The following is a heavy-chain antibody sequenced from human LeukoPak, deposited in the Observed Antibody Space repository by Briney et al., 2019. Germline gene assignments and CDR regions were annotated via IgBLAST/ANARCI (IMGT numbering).Heavy chain of an antibody. CDR3: ARTPYYYGSGSSLQFNYYYMDV. Sequence: ASVKVSCKASGYTFTGYYMHWVRQAPGQGLEWMGWINPNSGGTNYAQKFQGRVTMTRDTSISTAYMELSSLRSEDTAVYYCARTPYYYGSGSSLQFNYYYMDVWGKGTTVTVSS. CDR2: INPNSGGT. CDR1: GYTFTGYY. V-gene: IGHV1-2*02. D-gene: IGHD3-10*01. J-gene: IGHJ6*03.